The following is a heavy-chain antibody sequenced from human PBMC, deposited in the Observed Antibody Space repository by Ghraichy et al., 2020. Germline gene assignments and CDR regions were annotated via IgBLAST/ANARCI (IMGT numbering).Heavy chain of an antibody. Sequence: GGSLRLSCAASGFTFSSYAMSWVRQAPGKGLEWVSAFSGSGSSTYYADSVKGRFTISRDNSKNTLYLQMNSLRAEDTAVYYCAKDRREYSSSWYFDPWGQGTLVTVS. D-gene: IGHD6-13*01. J-gene: IGHJ5*02. V-gene: IGHV3-23*01. CDR1: GFTFSSYA. CDR2: FSGSGSST. CDR3: AKDRREYSSSWYFDP.